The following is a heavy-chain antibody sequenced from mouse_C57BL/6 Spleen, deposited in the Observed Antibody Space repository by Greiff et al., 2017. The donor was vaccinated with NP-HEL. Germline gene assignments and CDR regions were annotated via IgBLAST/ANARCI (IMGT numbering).Heavy chain of an antibody. CDR3: ARGRITTVPYWYFDV. CDR2: ISYSGST. Sequence: EVKLVESGPGMVKPSQSLSLTCTVTGYSITSGYDWHWIRHFPGNKLEWMGYISYSGSTNYNPSLKSRISITHDTSKNHFFLKLNSVTTEDTATYYCARGRITTVPYWYFDVWGTGTTVTVSS. V-gene: IGHV3-1*01. J-gene: IGHJ1*03. CDR1: GYSITSGYD. D-gene: IGHD1-1*01.